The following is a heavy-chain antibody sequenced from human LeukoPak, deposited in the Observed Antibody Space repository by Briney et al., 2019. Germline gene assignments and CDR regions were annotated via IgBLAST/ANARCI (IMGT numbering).Heavy chain of an antibody. D-gene: IGHD1-26*01. V-gene: IGHV4-59*12. CDR1: GGSISSYY. J-gene: IGHJ5*01. Sequence: SETLSLTCSVSGGSISSYYWSWIRQPPGKGLEWMGYIYYGGNNNYNPPLKSRITKPIDTPKNQLALTLTSLDATDTHVYFCAREGGGSNSLGCWGQGTLVTVYS. CDR3: AREGGGSNSLGC. CDR2: IYYGGNN.